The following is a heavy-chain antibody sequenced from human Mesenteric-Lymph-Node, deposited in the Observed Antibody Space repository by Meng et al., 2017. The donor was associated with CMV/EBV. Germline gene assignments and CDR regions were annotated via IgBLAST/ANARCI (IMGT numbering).Heavy chain of an antibody. CDR1: GDSISGSTYY. Sequence: GSLRLSCTVSGDSISGSTYYWGWIRQTPRKGLEWIGSIYHSGGTHNNPSLKSRVTLSVDTSKNQFSLKLSSVTAADTAVYYCARKNSYGYYFDYWGQGTLVTVSS. CDR2: IYHSGGT. CDR3: ARKNSYGYYFDY. J-gene: IGHJ4*02. V-gene: IGHV4-39*01. D-gene: IGHD5-18*01.